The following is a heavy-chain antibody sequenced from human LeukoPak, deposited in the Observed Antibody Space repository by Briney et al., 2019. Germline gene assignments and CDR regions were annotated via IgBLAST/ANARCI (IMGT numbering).Heavy chain of an antibody. CDR2: INPSSGGT. CDR1: GYTFTGYY. V-gene: IGHV1-2*06. J-gene: IGHJ4*02. Sequence: GASVKVSCKASGYTFTGYYMHWARQAPGQGLEWMGRINPSSGGTNYAQKFQGRVTMTRDTSISTAYMELSRLRSDDTAVYYCARGLRYGSGSYSDYWGQGTLVTVSS. D-gene: IGHD3-10*01. CDR3: ARGLRYGSGSYSDY.